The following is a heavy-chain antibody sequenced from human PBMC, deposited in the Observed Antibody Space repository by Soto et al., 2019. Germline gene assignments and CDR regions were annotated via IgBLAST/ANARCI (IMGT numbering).Heavy chain of an antibody. Sequence: QPGGSLRLXCXASGXXXXXXXXSWVRQAPGKGLEWVSAISGSGGSTYYADSVKGRFTIYRDNSKNTLYLQMNSLRAEDTAVYYCAKAVSGGPYSNIDYYPYYGMDVWGQGTKLTVSS. V-gene: IGHV3-23*01. CDR3: AKAVSGGPYSNIDYYPYYGMDV. CDR1: GXXXXXXX. J-gene: IGHJ6*02. D-gene: IGHD4-4*01. CDR2: ISGSGGST.